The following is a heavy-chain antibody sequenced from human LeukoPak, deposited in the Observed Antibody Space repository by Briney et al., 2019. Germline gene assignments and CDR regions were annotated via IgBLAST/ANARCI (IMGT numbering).Heavy chain of an antibody. J-gene: IGHJ3*02. D-gene: IGHD6-13*01. CDR2: IIPIFGTA. CDR1: GGTFSSYA. Sequence: ASVKVSCKASGGTFSSYAISWVRQAPGQGLEWMGGIIPIFGTANYAQKFQGRVTITTDESTSTAYMELSSLRSEDTAVYYCARGVGAAAGYDAFDIWAKGQWSPSLQ. CDR3: ARGVGAAAGYDAFDI. V-gene: IGHV1-69*05.